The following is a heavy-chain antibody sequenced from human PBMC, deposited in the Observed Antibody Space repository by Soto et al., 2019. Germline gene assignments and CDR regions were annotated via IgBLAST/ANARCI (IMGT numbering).Heavy chain of an antibody. J-gene: IGHJ4*02. V-gene: IGHV3-30-3*01. D-gene: IGHD6-19*01. CDR3: ARDIAVDLDF. Sequence: RLSCAAPGFTFSSYAMHWVRQAPGKGLEWVAVISYDGSNKYYADSVKGRFTISRDNSKNTLYLQMNSLRAEDTAVYYCARDIAVDLDFWGQGTLVTVSS. CDR2: ISYDGSNK. CDR1: GFTFSSYA.